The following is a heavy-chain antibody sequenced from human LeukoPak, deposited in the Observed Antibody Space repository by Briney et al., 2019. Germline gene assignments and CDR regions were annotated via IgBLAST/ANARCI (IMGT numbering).Heavy chain of an antibody. J-gene: IGHJ3*02. V-gene: IGHV4-59*12. CDR1: GGSISSYY. D-gene: IGHD3-10*01. CDR3: AREGRSSYAFDI. Sequence: SSETLSLTCTVSGGSISSYYWSWIRQPPGKGLEWIGYIYYSGSTNYNPSLKSRVTISVDTSKNQFSLKLSSVTAADTAVYYCAREGRSSYAFDIWGQGTMVTVSS. CDR2: IYYSGST.